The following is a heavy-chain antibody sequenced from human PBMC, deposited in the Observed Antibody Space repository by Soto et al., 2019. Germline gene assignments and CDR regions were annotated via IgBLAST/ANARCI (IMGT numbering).Heavy chain of an antibody. Sequence: GGCLRLSWAAAGVTFDDDAMGWVGQAAGKCMEWVSGISWNSGSIGYADSVKGRFTISRDNAKNSLYLQMNSLRAEDTALYYCAKEEHCSSTSCYGAFDYWVQRTLVPVSS. CDR2: ISWNSGSI. V-gene: IGHV3-9*01. D-gene: IGHD2-2*01. CDR1: GVTFDDDA. J-gene: IGHJ4*02. CDR3: AKEEHCSSTSCYGAFDY.